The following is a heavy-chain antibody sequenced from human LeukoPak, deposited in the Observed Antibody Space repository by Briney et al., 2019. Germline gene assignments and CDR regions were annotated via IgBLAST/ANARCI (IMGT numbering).Heavy chain of an antibody. J-gene: IGHJ4*02. V-gene: IGHV3-21*01. D-gene: IGHD3-3*01. CDR2: ISSSSSYI. CDR1: GFTFSSYS. Sequence: PGGSLRPSCAASGFTFSSYSMNWVRQAPGKGLEWVSSISSSSSYIYYADSVKGRFTISRDNAKNSLYLQMNSLRAEGTAVYYCASTATYDFWSGYYGDYWGQGTLVTVSS. CDR3: ASTATYDFWSGYYGDY.